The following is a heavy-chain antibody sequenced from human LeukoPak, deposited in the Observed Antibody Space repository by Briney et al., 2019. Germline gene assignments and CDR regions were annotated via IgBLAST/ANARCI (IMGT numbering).Heavy chain of an antibody. CDR3: ARGTPGGYSYPYYYYYGMDV. D-gene: IGHD5-18*01. Sequence: PGGSLRLSCAASGFTFSSYAMHWVRQAPGKGLEWVAVISYDGSNKYYADSVKGRFTISRDNSKNTLYLQMNSLRAEDTAVYYCARGTPGGYSYPYYYYYGMDVWDQGTTVTVSS. J-gene: IGHJ6*02. CDR1: GFTFSSYA. V-gene: IGHV3-30*04. CDR2: ISYDGSNK.